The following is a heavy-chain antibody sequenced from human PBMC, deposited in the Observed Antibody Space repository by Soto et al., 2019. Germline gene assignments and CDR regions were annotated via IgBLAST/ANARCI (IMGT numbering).Heavy chain of an antibody. CDR1: GFTFSSYW. Sequence: GGSLRLSCAASGFTFSSYWMSWVRQAPGKGLEWVANIKQDGSEKYYVDAVKGRFTISRDNAKNSLYLQMNSLRAEDTAVYYCARKGGEGYYDFWSGFYYYYMDVWGKGTTVTVSS. V-gene: IGHV3-7*01. CDR2: IKQDGSEK. J-gene: IGHJ6*03. D-gene: IGHD3-3*01. CDR3: ARKGGEGYYDFWSGFYYYYMDV.